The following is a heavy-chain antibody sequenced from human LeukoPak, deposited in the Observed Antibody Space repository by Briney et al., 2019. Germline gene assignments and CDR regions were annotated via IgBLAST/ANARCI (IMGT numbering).Heavy chain of an antibody. V-gene: IGHV4-30-4*01. CDR3: ARNIAGESFFDY. Sequence: SETLSLTCTVSGGSISSGDYYWSWIRQPPGKGLEWIGYIYYSGSTYYNPSLKSRVTISVDTSKNQFSLKLSSVTAADTAVYYCARNIAGESFFDYWGQGTLVTVSS. D-gene: IGHD6-13*01. CDR2: IYYSGST. J-gene: IGHJ4*02. CDR1: GGSISSGDYY.